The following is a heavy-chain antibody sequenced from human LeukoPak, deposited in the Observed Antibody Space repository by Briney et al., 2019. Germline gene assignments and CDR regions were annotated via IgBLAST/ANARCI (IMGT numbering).Heavy chain of an antibody. CDR3: ARLRCSGGSCYSGSGYFDY. V-gene: IGHV4-4*07. Sequence: PSETLSLTCIVSGGSISSYYWSWIRQPPGQGLEWIGRIYTSGSTNYNPSLKSRVTMSVDTSKNQFSLKLSSVTAADTAVYYCARLRCSGGSCYSGSGYFDYWGQGTLVTVSS. D-gene: IGHD2-15*01. CDR1: GGSISSYY. J-gene: IGHJ4*02. CDR2: IYTSGST.